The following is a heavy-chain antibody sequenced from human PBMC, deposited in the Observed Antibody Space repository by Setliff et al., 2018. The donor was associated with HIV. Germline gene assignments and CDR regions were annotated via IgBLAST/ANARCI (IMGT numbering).Heavy chain of an antibody. CDR1: GYTFTSYY. CDR2: INPSGGST. CDR3: ARAPYYYGSGSYDYYFDY. V-gene: IGHV1-46*01. Sequence: GASVKVSCKASGYTFTSYYIHWVRQAPGQGLEWMGRINPSGGSTSYAQKFQGRVTMTRDTSTSTVYMELRSLRSEDTAVYYCARAPYYYGSGSYDYYFDYWGQGTLVTVSS. J-gene: IGHJ4*02. D-gene: IGHD3-10*01.